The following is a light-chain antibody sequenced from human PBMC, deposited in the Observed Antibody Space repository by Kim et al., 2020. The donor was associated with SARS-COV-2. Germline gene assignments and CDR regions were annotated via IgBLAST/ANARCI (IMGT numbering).Light chain of an antibody. CDR2: ASS. CDR3: QQSNTAPLLS. Sequence: DIQLTQSPSSLSASVGDRVTIACRSSQSITNYLNWYQQRPGKAPKLLIYASSTLQRGVPSRFSGSGSGTDFTLTISSLQPEDFATYYCQQSNTAPLLSFGGGTKVHIK. J-gene: IGKJ4*01. V-gene: IGKV1-39*01. CDR1: QSITNY.